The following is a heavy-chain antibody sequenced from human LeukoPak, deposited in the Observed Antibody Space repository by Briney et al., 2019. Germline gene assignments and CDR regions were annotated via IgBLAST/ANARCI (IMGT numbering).Heavy chain of an antibody. CDR1: GYTFTGYY. V-gene: IGHV1-2*02. CDR2: INPDSGGT. J-gene: IGHJ4*02. Sequence: ASVKVSCKASGYTFTGYYMHWVRQAPGQGLEWMGWINPDSGGTKYAQKFQGRVTMIRDTSISTAYMELSRLRSDDTALYYCARVDDRGHYYDSSGPRKLFDYWGQGTLVTVSS. CDR3: ARVDDRGHYYDSSGPRKLFDY. D-gene: IGHD3-22*01.